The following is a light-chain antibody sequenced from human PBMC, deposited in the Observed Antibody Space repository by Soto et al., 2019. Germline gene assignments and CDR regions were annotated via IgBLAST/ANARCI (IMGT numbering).Light chain of an antibody. CDR3: CSYAGITTYYV. J-gene: IGLJ1*01. Sequence: QSALTQPASVSGSPGQSITISCTGTSSDVGSYNLVSWYQQHPGEAPKLMIYGGTKRPSGVSNRFSGSKSGNTASLTISGHQAEDEADYYCCSYAGITTYYVFGTGTKVTVL. CDR2: GGT. V-gene: IGLV2-23*01. CDR1: SSDVGSYNL.